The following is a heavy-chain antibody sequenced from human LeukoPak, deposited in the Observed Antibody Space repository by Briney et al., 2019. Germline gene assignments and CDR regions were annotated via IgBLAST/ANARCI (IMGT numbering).Heavy chain of an antibody. J-gene: IGHJ5*02. D-gene: IGHD3-3*01. V-gene: IGHV4-38-2*02. CDR1: GYSISSGYY. CDR3: ARVAARVWSGYYIWFDP. CDR2: IYHSGST. Sequence: PSETLSLTCTVSGYSISSGYYWGWIRQPPGKGLEWIGSIYHSGSTYYNPSLKSRVTISVDTSKNQFSLKLSSVTAADTAVYYCARVAARVWSGYYIWFDPWGQGTLVTVSS.